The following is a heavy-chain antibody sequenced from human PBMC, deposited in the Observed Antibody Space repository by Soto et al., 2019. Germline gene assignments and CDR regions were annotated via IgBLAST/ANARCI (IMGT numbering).Heavy chain of an antibody. J-gene: IGHJ2*01. CDR2: ISGGGDRT. CDR1: GFTFINYA. Sequence: EVQLWESGGGLVQPGGSLRLSCVGSGFTFINYAMNWVRQTPGKGLEWVSTISGGGDRTFDADTVKGRFTISRDNSKNPVNLQMNSLRADDTAVYYCARKVLGSTSRPDWWYFDLWGRGTLVTVSS. V-gene: IGHV3-23*01. D-gene: IGHD2-2*01. CDR3: ARKVLGSTSRPDWWYFDL.